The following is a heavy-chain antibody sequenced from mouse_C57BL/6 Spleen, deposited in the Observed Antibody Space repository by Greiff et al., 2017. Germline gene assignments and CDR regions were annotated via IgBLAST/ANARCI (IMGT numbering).Heavy chain of an antibody. CDR3: GGRGVPWYCDV. Sequence: QVQLQQPGAELVKPGASVKISCKASGYAFSSYWMNWVKQRPGQGLEWIGQIYPADGDTNYNRKFKGKATLTVDKSSSTAYMQLSSLTSEDSAVYFCGGRGVPWYCDVWGTGTAVTV. J-gene: IGHJ1*03. CDR1: GYAFSSYW. CDR2: IYPADGDT. V-gene: IGHV1-80*01. D-gene: IGHD1-1*02.